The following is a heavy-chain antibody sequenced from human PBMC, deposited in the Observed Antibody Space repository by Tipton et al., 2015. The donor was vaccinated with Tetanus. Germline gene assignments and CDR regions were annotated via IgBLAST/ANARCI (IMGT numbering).Heavy chain of an antibody. CDR3: ARPLTSVAFGGFAFDV. Sequence: QLVQSGAEVKQPGESLKISCKGSGYMFSSHWIGWVRQVPGKGLEWLGTIYPGDSYSTYSPSFEGQVTISVDRSIDTAYLQWSSLKASDTAIYYGARPLTSVAFGGFAFDVWGQGTLVTVSS. V-gene: IGHV5-51*01. CDR1: GYMFSSHW. CDR2: IYPGDSYS. D-gene: IGHD3-16*01. J-gene: IGHJ3*01.